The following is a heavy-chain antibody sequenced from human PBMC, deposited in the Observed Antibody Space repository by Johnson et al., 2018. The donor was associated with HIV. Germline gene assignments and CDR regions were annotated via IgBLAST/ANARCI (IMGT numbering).Heavy chain of an antibody. J-gene: IGHJ3*02. V-gene: IGHV3-7*01. CDR3: AKGGVWIAHDAFDI. CDR2: IREDGTEK. D-gene: IGHD5-12*01. CDR1: RFTFSNYW. Sequence: VQLVESGGGLAQPGGSLRLSCAASRFTFSNYWMSWVRQAPGKGLEWVANIREDGTEKYYVDSVKRRFTISRDNSKNTLYLQMNSLRAEDTDVYYCAKGGVWIAHDAFDIWGQGTMVTGSS.